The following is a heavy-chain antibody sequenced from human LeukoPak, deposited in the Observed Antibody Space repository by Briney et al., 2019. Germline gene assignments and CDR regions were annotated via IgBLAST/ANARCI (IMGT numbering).Heavy chain of an antibody. CDR3: ATSSSVTHTRGP. CDR2: INPYSGAS. Sequence: ASVKVSCKASGYGFSDVYFNWVRQAPGQGLEWMGWINPYSGASKYAQRFQGRVSMDASIDTAYLELSWLTSDDTAVYYCATSSSVTHTRGPWGPETLDTVSS. J-gene: IGHJ5*02. V-gene: IGHV1-2*02. D-gene: IGHD5/OR15-5a*01. CDR1: GYGFSDVY.